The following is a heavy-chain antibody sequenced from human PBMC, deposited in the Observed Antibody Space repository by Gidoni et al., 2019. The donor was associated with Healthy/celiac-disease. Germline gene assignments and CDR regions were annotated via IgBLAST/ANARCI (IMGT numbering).Heavy chain of an antibody. Sequence: QVQLQEAGPGLVKPSETLSLTCTVSGVPISSYYLSWILLPAGNGLEWIGRIYTSGSTNYNPSLKSRVTMSVDTSKNQFSLKLSSVTAADTAVYYCARELTQWEPITWGQGTMVTVSS. D-gene: IGHD1-26*01. J-gene: IGHJ3*01. V-gene: IGHV4-4*07. CDR2: IYTSGST. CDR1: GVPISSYY. CDR3: ARELTQWEPIT.